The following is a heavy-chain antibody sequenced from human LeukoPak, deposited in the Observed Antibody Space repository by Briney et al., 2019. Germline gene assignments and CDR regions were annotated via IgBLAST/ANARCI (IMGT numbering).Heavy chain of an antibody. Sequence: GRSLRLSCEASGFKFSSYGMHWVRQAPGKGLEWVAVLSADGSHKQFADAVKDRSAISRDNSKETLYLQMNGLRSEDTAIYYCAKGGVSDRGSWYGDYFDYWGQGTLVTVSS. CDR1: GFKFSSYG. V-gene: IGHV3-30*18. CDR2: LSADGSHK. D-gene: IGHD6-13*01. J-gene: IGHJ4*02. CDR3: AKGGVSDRGSWYGDYFDY.